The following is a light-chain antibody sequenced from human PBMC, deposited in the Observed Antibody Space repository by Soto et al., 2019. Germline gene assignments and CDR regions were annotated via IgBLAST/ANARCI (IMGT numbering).Light chain of an antibody. CDR2: DTS. J-gene: IGKJ1*01. Sequence: EIVLTQSPGTLSLSPGERATLSCRASQSVRDRYLAWYQQKPGQAPSLLIYDTSTRATGVPDRFSGSGSGTDFALTISRVETEDFAIYFCPQYGSSPGTFGQGTKVES. CDR3: PQYGSSPGT. V-gene: IGKV3-20*01. CDR1: QSVRDRY.